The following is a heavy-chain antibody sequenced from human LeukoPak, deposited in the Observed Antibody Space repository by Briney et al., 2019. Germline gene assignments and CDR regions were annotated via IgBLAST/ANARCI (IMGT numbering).Heavy chain of an antibody. CDR1: GFTFTTYW. D-gene: IGHD6-19*01. J-gene: IGHJ4*02. CDR2: IKPDGSEK. V-gene: IGHV3-7*01. CDR3: ARGQLAGSY. Sequence: AGGSLRLSCAASGFTFTTYWMSWIRQTPGKGLEWVAKIKPDGSEKSYVDSVKGRFTISRDNAKNSVFLQMDSLRVEDTALYYCARGQLAGSYWGQGALVTVSS.